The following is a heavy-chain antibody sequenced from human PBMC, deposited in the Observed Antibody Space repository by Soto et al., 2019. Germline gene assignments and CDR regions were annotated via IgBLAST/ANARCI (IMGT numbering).Heavy chain of an antibody. CDR3: ARATPFYYDFWSGYYTPDYYYYMDV. CDR1: GGSISSGGYY. Sequence: TLSLTCTVSGGSISSGGYYWSWIRQHPGKGLEWIGYIYYSGSTYYNPSLKSRVTISVDTSKNQFSLKLSSVTAADTAVYYCARATPFYYDFWSGYYTPDYYYYMDVWGKGTTVTVSS. J-gene: IGHJ6*03. CDR2: IYYSGST. D-gene: IGHD3-3*01. V-gene: IGHV4-31*03.